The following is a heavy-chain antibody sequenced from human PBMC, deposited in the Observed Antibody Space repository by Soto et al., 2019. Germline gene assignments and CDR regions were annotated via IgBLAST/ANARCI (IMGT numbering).Heavy chain of an antibody. J-gene: IGHJ4*02. CDR2: INAGNGNT. CDR1: GYTFTNYA. D-gene: IGHD5-12*01. V-gene: IGHV1-3*01. Sequence: ASVKVSCKASGYTFTNYAMHWVRQAPGQRLEWMGRINAGNGNTKYSQNFQGRFTFTIDTSASTAYMELSSLSFEDTAVYYCARVSGYYFLDYWGQGTLVTVSS. CDR3: ARVSGYYFLDY.